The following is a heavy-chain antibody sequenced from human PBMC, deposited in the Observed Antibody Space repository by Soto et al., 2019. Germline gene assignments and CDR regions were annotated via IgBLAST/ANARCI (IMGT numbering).Heavy chain of an antibody. CDR3: ARSISWYSGFDY. CDR2: IGTAGDT. D-gene: IGHD6-13*01. V-gene: IGHV3-13*01. Sequence: GGSLRLSCAASGFTFSSYDMHWVRQATGKGLEWVSAIGTAGDTYYPGSVKGRFTISRENAKNSLYLQMNSLRAGDTAVYYCARSISWYSGFDYWGQGTLVTVSS. CDR1: GFTFSSYD. J-gene: IGHJ4*02.